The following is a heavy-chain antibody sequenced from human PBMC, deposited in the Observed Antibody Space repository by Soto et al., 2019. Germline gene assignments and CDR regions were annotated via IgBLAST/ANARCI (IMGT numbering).Heavy chain of an antibody. CDR2: INPNSGGT. D-gene: IGHD6-6*01. V-gene: IGHV1-2*02. Sequence: ASVEVSCKASGYTFTGYYMHWVRQATGKGLEWMGWINPNSGGTNYAQKFQGRVTMTRDTSISTAYMELSRLRSDDTAVYYCARLPRIAAKWGAHDAFDIWGQGTMVTVS. J-gene: IGHJ3*02. CDR1: GYTFTGYY. CDR3: ARLPRIAAKWGAHDAFDI.